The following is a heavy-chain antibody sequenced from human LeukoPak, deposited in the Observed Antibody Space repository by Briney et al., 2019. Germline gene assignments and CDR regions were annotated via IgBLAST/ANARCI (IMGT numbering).Heavy chain of an antibody. CDR2: ISYDGSNK. CDR3: AKGLGYCSGGSCYFDY. J-gene: IGHJ4*02. D-gene: IGHD2-15*01. V-gene: IGHV3-30*18. CDR1: GFTFSSYG. Sequence: GGPLRLSCAASGFTFSSYGMHWVRQAPGKGLEWVAVISYDGSNKYYADSVKGRFTISRDNSKNTLYLQMNSLRAEDTAVYYCAKGLGYCSGGSCYFDYWGQGTLVTVSS.